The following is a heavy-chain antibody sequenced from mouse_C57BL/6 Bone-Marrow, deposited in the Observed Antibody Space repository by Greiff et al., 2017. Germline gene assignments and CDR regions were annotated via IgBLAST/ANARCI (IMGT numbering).Heavy chain of an antibody. V-gene: IGHV1-82*01. CDR1: GYAFSSSW. D-gene: IGHD1-1*01. J-gene: IGHJ3*01. Sequence: QVQLKQSGPELVKPGASVKISCKASGYAFSSSWMNWVKQRPGQGLEWIGRIYPGDGDTYYNGKFKGKATLTADKSSSTAYMQLSSLTSADSAVYFCAREGYYYGRSAFAYWGQGTLVTVSA. CDR3: AREGYYYGRSAFAY. CDR2: IYPGDGDT.